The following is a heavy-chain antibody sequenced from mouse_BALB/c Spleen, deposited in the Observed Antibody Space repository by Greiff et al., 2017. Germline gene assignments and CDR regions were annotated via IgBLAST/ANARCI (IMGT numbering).Heavy chain of an antibody. D-gene: IGHD1-1*01. CDR3: ARKGFTTVVEGTFAY. Sequence: VKLMESGAELARPGASVKLSCKASGYTFTSYWMQWVKQRPGQGLEWIGAIYPGDGDTRYTQKFKGKATLTADKSSSTAYMQLSSLASEDSAVYYCARKGFTTVVEGTFAYWGQGTLVTVSA. J-gene: IGHJ3*01. CDR2: IYPGDGDT. CDR1: GYTFTSYW. V-gene: IGHV1-87*01.